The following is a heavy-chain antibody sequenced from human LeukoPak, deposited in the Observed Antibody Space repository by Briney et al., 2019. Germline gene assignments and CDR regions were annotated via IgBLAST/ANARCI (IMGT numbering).Heavy chain of an antibody. D-gene: IGHD1-26*01. V-gene: IGHV3-7*03. J-gene: IGHJ4*02. CDR2: MKQDGSEE. CDR1: GFTFSTYW. Sequence: GGSLKLSCAASGFTFSTYWMSWVRQAPGNGLEWVANMKQDGSEEYYVDSVKGRFTISRDNAKNSLYLQMNSLRAEDTAVYYCARDKIVGATVLDYWGQGNLVTVSS. CDR3: ARDKIVGATVLDY.